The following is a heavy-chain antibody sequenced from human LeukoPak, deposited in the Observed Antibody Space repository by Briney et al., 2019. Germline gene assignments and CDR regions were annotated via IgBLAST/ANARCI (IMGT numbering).Heavy chain of an antibody. V-gene: IGHV4-34*01. D-gene: IGHD5-24*01. CDR2: INHGGST. CDR1: GVSFSGYY. Sequence: SGTLSLPCVVYGVSFSGYYWSWIRQPPGKGLDWFGEINHGGSTNYNPSLTSRVTISVDTSKNQFSLKLRAVSAADTAVYYCARTRWLQSLFDYWGQGTLVTVSS. J-gene: IGHJ4*02. CDR3: ARTRWLQSLFDY.